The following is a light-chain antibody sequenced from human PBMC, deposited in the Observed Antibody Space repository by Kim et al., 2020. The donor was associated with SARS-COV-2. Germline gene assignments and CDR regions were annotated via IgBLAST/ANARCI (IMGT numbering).Light chain of an antibody. CDR3: QQYHSSPRT. CDR1: QTVVSNY. CDR2: GAS. V-gene: IGKV3-20*01. Sequence: SPGERATLSCMASQTVVSNYLAWYQQKPGQALRLLIYGASSRATGIPDMFSGSGSGTDFTLTVSRLEPEDSAVYYCQQYHSSPRTFGQGTKVDIK. J-gene: IGKJ1*01.